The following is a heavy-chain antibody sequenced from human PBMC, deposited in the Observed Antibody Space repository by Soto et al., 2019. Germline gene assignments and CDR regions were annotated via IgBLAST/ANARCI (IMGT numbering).Heavy chain of an antibody. D-gene: IGHD2-2*01. CDR3: ARSSTSANYFDY. Sequence: SETLSLTCPVSGGSIRSGGYYWSWIRQHPGKGLEWIGYIYYSGSTYYNPSIKSRVTISVDTSKNQFSLKLSSVTAADTAVYYCARSSTSANYFDYWGQGTLVTVSS. J-gene: IGHJ4*02. CDR2: IYYSGST. CDR1: GGSIRSGGYY. V-gene: IGHV4-31*03.